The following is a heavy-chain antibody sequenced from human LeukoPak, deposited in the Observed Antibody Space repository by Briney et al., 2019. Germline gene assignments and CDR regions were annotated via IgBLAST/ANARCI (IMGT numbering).Heavy chain of an antibody. D-gene: IGHD5-24*01. CDR3: ASRKRDGYNWYFDY. J-gene: IGHJ4*02. CDR2: IYYSAST. CDR1: GGSLSSSSYY. Sequence: SETLSLTCTVSGGSLSSSSYYWGWIRQPPGKGLEWIGSIYYSASTYYNPSLNDSLTIDTTTTKNHFSMRPTSVPAADTAIYYCASRKRDGYNWYFDYWGQGTLVTVSS. V-gene: IGHV4-39*01.